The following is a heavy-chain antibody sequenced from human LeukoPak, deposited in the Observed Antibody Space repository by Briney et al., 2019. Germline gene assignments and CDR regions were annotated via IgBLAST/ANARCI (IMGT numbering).Heavy chain of an antibody. CDR1: GYTFTSYG. J-gene: IGHJ3*02. CDR2: ISAYNGNT. Sequence: ASVKVSCKASGYTFTSYGISWVRQAPGQGLEWMGWISAYNGNTNYAQRLQGRVTMTTDTSTSTAYMELRSLRSDDTAVYYCARAVDVRHAFDIWGQGTMVTVSS. V-gene: IGHV1-18*01. CDR3: ARAVDVRHAFDI.